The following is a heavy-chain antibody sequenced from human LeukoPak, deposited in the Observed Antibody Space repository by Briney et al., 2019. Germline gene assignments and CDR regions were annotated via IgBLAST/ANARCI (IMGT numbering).Heavy chain of an antibody. J-gene: IGHJ6*02. D-gene: IGHD3-9*01. Sequence: PGGSLRLSCAASGFTFSSYAMSWVRQAPGKGLEWVSAISGSGGSTYYADSVKGRFTISRDNSKNTLYLQMNSLRAEDTAVYYCAKDGYYDTSTGYYYYYYGMDVWGQGTTVTVSS. CDR2: ISGSGGST. CDR3: AKDGYYDTSTGYYYYYYGMDV. V-gene: IGHV3-23*01. CDR1: GFTFSSYA.